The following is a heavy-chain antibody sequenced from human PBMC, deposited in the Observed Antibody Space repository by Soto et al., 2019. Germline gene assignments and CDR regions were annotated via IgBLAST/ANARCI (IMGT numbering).Heavy chain of an antibody. D-gene: IGHD3-3*01. CDR1: GFSFGSYA. CDR3: ARWSYLDY. V-gene: IGHV3-23*01. CDR2: ISGSDGKT. J-gene: IGHJ4*02. Sequence: GALRLSCAASGFSFGSYALSWVRQAPGKGLEWVSTISGSDGKTFYADSVKGRFSISRDTSQSTLYLQMNSLRADDTAMYYCARWSYLDYWGQGTRVTVSS.